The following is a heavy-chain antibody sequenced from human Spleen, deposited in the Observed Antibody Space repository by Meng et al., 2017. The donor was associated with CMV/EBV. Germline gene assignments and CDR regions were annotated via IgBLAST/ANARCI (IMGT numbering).Heavy chain of an antibody. Sequence: GESLKISCKGSGYSFTSYWIGWVRQMPGKGLEWMGIIYPGDSDTRYSPSFQGQVTISADKSISTAYLQWSSLKASDTAMYYCASIFPPPYCSSTSCRGKKYYYYYYGMDVWGQGTTVTVSS. CDR1: GYSFTSYW. J-gene: IGHJ6*02. V-gene: IGHV5-51*01. D-gene: IGHD2-2*01. CDR2: IYPGDSDT. CDR3: ASIFPPPYCSSTSCRGKKYYYYYYGMDV.